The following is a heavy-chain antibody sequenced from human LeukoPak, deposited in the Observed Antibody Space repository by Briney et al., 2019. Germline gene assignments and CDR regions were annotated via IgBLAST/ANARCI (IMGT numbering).Heavy chain of an antibody. Sequence: PSETLSLTCTVSGGSISSSSYYWGWIRQPPGKGLEWIGSIYYSGSTNYNPSLKSRVTISVDTSKNQFSLKLSSVTAADTAVYYCARGDMVRGPHFDYWGQGTLVTVSS. CDR1: GGSISSSSYY. J-gene: IGHJ4*02. V-gene: IGHV4-39*07. CDR2: IYYSGST. CDR3: ARGDMVRGPHFDY. D-gene: IGHD3-10*01.